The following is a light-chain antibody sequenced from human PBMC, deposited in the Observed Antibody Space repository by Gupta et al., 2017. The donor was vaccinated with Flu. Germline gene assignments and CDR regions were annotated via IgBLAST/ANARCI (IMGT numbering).Light chain of an antibody. Sequence: PSSLSASVGDRVTITCRASQDINNYLVWFQQKPGKGPKSLMCDASRLQSGVPSRFSGSGSGRDFTLTISSVQPEDSATYFCQQYKTYPLTFGRGTRLEI. J-gene: IGKJ5*01. CDR1: QDINNY. V-gene: IGKV1-16*01. CDR2: DAS. CDR3: QQYKTYPLT.